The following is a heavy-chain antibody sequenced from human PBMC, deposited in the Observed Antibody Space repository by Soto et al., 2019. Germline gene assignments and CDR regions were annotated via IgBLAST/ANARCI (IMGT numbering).Heavy chain of an antibody. J-gene: IGHJ4*02. V-gene: IGHV3-74*01. CDR1: GFTFSRYW. CDR2: INIDGSAT. CDR3: ARVYGDSYFDF. Sequence: EVQVVESGGGLVQPGGSLRLSCAASGFTFSRYWMHWVRQAPGKGLMWVSHINIDGSATTYADSVKGRFTISRDNAKNTLFLQMSSLRTEDTAVYYCARVYGDSYFDFWGQGILVTVSS. D-gene: IGHD4-17*01.